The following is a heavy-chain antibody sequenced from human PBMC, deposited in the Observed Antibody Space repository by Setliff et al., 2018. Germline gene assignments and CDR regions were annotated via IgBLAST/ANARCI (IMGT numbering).Heavy chain of an antibody. CDR1: GGSISSGSYY. Sequence: SETLSLTCTVSGGSISSGSYYWSWIRQPAGKGLEWIGRIYTSGSTNYNPSLKSRVTISVDTSKNQFSRKLSSVTAADTAVYYCARLGGYSYGLFRNWGQGTLVTVSS. CDR2: IYTSGST. D-gene: IGHD5-18*01. J-gene: IGHJ4*02. CDR3: ARLGGYSYGLFRN. V-gene: IGHV4-61*02.